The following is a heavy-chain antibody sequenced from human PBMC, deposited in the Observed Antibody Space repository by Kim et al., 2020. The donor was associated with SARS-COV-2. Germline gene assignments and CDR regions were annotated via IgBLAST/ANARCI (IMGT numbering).Heavy chain of an antibody. CDR1: GYTFTSYG. Sequence: ASVKVSCKASGYTFTSYGISWVRQAPGQGLEWMGWISAYNGNTNYAQNLQGRVTMTTDTSTSTAYMELRSLRSDDTAVYYCASPSGWSGYDAFDIWGQGTMVTVSS. D-gene: IGHD6-19*01. V-gene: IGHV1-18*01. J-gene: IGHJ3*02. CDR3: ASPSGWSGYDAFDI. CDR2: ISAYNGNT.